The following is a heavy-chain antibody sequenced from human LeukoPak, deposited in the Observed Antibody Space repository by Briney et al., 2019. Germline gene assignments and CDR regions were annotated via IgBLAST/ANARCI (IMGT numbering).Heavy chain of an antibody. Sequence: GESLKISCQGSGYSFTSYWTSWVRQMPGKGLEWMGRIDPSDSYTNYSPSFQGHVTISADKSISTAYLQWSSLKASDTAMYYCASRQGSHDYWGQGTLVTVSS. CDR3: ASRQGSHDY. V-gene: IGHV5-10-1*01. D-gene: IGHD1-26*01. CDR1: GYSFTSYW. CDR2: IDPSDSYT. J-gene: IGHJ4*02.